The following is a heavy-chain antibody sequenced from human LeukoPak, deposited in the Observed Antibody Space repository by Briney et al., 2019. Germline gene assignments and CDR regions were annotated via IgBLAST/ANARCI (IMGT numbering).Heavy chain of an antibody. D-gene: IGHD1-1*01. J-gene: IGHJ4*02. V-gene: IGHV4-4*07. CDR3: ARGKQNAVDY. CDR2: IYASGST. CDR1: SGSISGSYY. Sequence: PSETLSLTCTVSSGSISGSYYWSWIRQPAGKGLEWIGRIYASGSTNYDPSLKSRATISVDKSNNQFSLMVTSVTAADTAVYYCARGKQNAVDYWGQGILVTVSS.